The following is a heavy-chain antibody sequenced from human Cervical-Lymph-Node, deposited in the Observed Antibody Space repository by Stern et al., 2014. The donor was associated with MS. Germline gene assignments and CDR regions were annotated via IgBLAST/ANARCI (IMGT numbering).Heavy chain of an antibody. V-gene: IGHV3-73*02. CDR1: GFTFSAFA. D-gene: IGHD1-14*01. CDR2: IRSKSYNFAT. Sequence: EVQLVESGGGLVQPGGSLILSCAASGFTFSAFAMHWVRQAPGKGLEWVGRIRSKSYNFATTYNVSVEGRFTISRDDSRNTTYLHMNRLKTEDTAIYFCTTLRPPTGGFDPWGQGTLVAVSS. CDR3: TTLRPPTGGFDP. J-gene: IGHJ5*02.